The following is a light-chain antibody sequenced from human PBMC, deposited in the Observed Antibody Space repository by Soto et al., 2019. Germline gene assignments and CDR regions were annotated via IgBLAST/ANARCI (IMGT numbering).Light chain of an antibody. CDR1: QNVHGW. J-gene: IGKJ1*01. V-gene: IGKV1-5*03. CDR2: KVS. CDR3: QQSNSYSWT. Sequence: DIQMTQSPSTLSAFVGDRVTITCRASQNVHGWLAWYQQKPGKAPNLLIYKVSNLESGVPSRFNGSGSGTEFTLTISSLQPDDFATYYCQQSNSYSWTFGQGTKVEIK.